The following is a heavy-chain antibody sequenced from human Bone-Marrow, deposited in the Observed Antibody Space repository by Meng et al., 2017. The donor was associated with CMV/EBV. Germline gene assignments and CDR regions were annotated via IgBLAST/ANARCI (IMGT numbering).Heavy chain of an antibody. D-gene: IGHD5-24*01. J-gene: IGHJ6*02. CDR3: ARDLGRGIMATTKYYYYYGMDV. CDR2: ISLDGSST. Sequence: GESLKISCVVSGFTLSNYWMHWVRQAPGKGLVWVSRISLDGSSTNYADSVKGRFTISRDNAKNSLYLQMNSLRAEDTAVYYCARDLGRGIMATTKYYYYYGMDVWGQGTTVTVSS. CDR1: GFTLSNYW. V-gene: IGHV3-74*01.